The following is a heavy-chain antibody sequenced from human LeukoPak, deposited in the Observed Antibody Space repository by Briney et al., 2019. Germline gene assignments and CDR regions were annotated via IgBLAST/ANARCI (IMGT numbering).Heavy chain of an antibody. CDR2: ISAYNGNT. Sequence: ASVKVSCKASGYTFTSYGTSWVRQAPGQGLEWMGWISAYNGNTNYAQKLQGRVTMTTDTSTSTAYMELRSLRSDDTAVYYCAGDRQMIESDYFDYWGQGTLVTDSS. CDR1: GYTFTSYG. V-gene: IGHV1-18*01. J-gene: IGHJ4*02. CDR3: AGDRQMIESDYFDY. D-gene: IGHD3-22*01.